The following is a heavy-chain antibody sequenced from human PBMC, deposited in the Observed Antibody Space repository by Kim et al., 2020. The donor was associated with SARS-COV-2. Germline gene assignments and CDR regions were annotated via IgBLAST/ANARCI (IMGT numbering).Heavy chain of an antibody. CDR1: GGSFSGYY. Sequence: SETLSLTCAVYGGSFSGYYWSWIRQPPGKGLEWIGEINHSGSTNYNPSLKSRVTISVDTSKNQFSLKLSSVTAADTAVYYCARGGRQWRVQPHYWYFDIWGRGTLVTVSS. J-gene: IGHJ2*01. D-gene: IGHD6-19*01. CDR2: INHSGST. CDR3: ARGGRQWRVQPHYWYFDI. V-gene: IGHV4-34*01.